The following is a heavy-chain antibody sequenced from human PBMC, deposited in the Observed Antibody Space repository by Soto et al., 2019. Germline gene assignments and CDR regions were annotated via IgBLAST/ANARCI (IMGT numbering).Heavy chain of an antibody. Sequence: QVQLVQSGAEVKKPGASVKVSCKASGYTFTSYDINWVRQATGQGLEWMGWMNPNSGNTGYAQTFQGRVIMMMNTSISIAYMELSSMRSEVTAVYYCARVRPGITIFGVFDYYYYYMDVWGKGTTVTVSS. CDR2: MNPNSGNT. V-gene: IGHV1-8*01. D-gene: IGHD3-3*01. CDR3: ARVRPGITIFGVFDYYYYYMDV. CDR1: GYTFTSYD. J-gene: IGHJ6*03.